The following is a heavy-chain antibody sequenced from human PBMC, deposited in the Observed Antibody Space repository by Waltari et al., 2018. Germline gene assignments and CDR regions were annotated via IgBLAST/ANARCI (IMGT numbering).Heavy chain of an antibody. CDR2: CQRSGRT. CDR1: GDSMSNTDW. Sequence: QLQLQESGPRLVKPSGTLSLTCAVSGDSMSNTDWWSWVRQSPGKGLQWIGQCQRSGRTNYNPSFASRVSISVDTSTNQFSLKVTSATAADTAVYFCARDRGRGIYLDTWGQGTLVTVSP. CDR3: ARDRGRGIYLDT. D-gene: IGHD2-15*01. J-gene: IGHJ5*02. V-gene: IGHV4-4*02.